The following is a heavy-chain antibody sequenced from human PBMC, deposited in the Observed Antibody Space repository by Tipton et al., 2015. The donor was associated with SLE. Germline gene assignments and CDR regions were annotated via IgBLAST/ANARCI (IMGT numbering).Heavy chain of an antibody. CDR2: IYDIGST. CDR3: ARARHGGAEYFEH. Sequence: TLSLTCTVSGGSIRRHFWSWLRQPPGKGLEWIGYIYDIGSTNYNPSLKSRVTMSVDTSENQLSLKLTFVTAADTAVYYCARARHGGAEYFEHWGQGTLVTVSS. V-gene: IGHV4-59*11. D-gene: IGHD3-3*01. J-gene: IGHJ1*01. CDR1: GGSIRRHF.